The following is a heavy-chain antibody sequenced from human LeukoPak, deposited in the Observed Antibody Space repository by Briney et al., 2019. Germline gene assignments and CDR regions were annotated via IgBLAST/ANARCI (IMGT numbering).Heavy chain of an antibody. J-gene: IGHJ6*03. CDR3: ASVIFYGLYYYYMDV. Sequence: GASVKVSCKASGYTFTSYDINWVRQATGQGLEWMGWMNPNSGNTGYAQKFQGRVTMTRNTSISTAYMELSSLRSEDTAVYYCASVIFYGLYYYYMDVWGKGTTVTVSS. D-gene: IGHD3-9*01. CDR2: MNPNSGNT. V-gene: IGHV1-8*01. CDR1: GYTFTSYD.